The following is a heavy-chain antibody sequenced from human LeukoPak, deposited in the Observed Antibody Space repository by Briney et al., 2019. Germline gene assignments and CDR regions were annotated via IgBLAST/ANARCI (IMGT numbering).Heavy chain of an antibody. CDR3: ANTVVRGVIITPYYFDY. J-gene: IGHJ4*02. CDR2: ISSSGSTI. D-gene: IGHD3-10*01. Sequence: GSLRLSCAASGFTFSDYYMSWIRQAPGKGLEWVSYISSSGSTIYYADSVKGRFTISRDNAKNSLYLQMNSLRAEDTAVYYCANTVVRGVIITPYYFDYWGQGTLVTVSS. V-gene: IGHV3-11*01. CDR1: GFTFSDYY.